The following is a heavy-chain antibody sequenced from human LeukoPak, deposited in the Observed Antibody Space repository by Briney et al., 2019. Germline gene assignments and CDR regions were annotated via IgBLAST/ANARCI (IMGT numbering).Heavy chain of an antibody. CDR2: ISSSSSYI. CDR1: GFTFSSYS. J-gene: IGHJ4*02. CDR3: ARDGPGIAVAGGFDY. D-gene: IGHD6-19*01. V-gene: IGHV3-21*01. Sequence: PGGSLRLSCAASGFTFSSYSMNWVRQAPGKGLEWVSSISSSSSYIYYADSVKGRFTISRDNAKNSLYLQMNSLRAEDTAVYYCARDGPGIAVAGGFDYWGQGTLVTVSS.